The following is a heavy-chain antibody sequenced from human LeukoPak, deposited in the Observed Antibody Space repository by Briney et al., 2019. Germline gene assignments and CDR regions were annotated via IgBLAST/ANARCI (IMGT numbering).Heavy chain of an antibody. D-gene: IGHD1/OR15-1a*01. J-gene: IGHJ4*02. CDR2: IKQDGGQI. Sequence: GGSLRLSCAASEFTFSSYWMSWVRQAPGKGLEWVANIKQDGGQIYYLESVKGRFTVSRDNAKNSLYLQMNSLRAEDTAVYYCARLGAQQMLEYWGQGTLVTVSS. CDR1: EFTFSSYW. CDR3: ARLGAQQMLEY. V-gene: IGHV3-7*01.